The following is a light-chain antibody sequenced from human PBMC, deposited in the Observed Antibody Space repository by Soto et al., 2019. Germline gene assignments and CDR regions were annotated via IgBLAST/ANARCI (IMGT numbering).Light chain of an antibody. CDR3: CSPEPGYTWV. V-gene: IGLV2-23*02. CDR2: RVT. CDR1: SSNVGRYNF. J-gene: IGLJ3*02. Sequence: QSVLTQPASVSGSPGQSITISCTGTSSNVGRYNFVSWYQHLPGKAPKLIIYRVTERPSGVSPRFSASKSGNTASLTISGLQAEDEADYYCCSPEPGYTWVFGGGTKLTVL.